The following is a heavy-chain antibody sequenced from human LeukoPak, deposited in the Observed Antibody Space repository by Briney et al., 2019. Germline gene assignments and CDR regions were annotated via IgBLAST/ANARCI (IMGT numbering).Heavy chain of an antibody. CDR2: IYYSGST. V-gene: IGHV4-59*01. D-gene: IGHD3-16*01. CDR3: ARGFTAPFWYFDL. Sequence: PSETLSLTCTVSGGSISSYYWSWIRQPPGKGLEWIGYIYYSGSTNYNPSLKSRVTISVDTSKNQFSLKLSSVTAADTAVYYCARGFTAPFWYFDLWGRGTLVTASS. CDR1: GGSISSYY. J-gene: IGHJ2*01.